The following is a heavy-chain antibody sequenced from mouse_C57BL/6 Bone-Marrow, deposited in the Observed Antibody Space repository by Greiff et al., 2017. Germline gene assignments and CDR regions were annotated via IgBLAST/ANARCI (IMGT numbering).Heavy chain of an antibody. CDR2: IDPEDGDT. CDR3: TTTEAAGLDY. V-gene: IGHV14-1*01. J-gene: IGHJ2*01. Sequence: VHVKQSGAELVRPGASVKLSCTASGFNIKDYYMHWVKQRPEQGLEWIGRIDPEDGDTEYAPKFQGKATMTADTSSNTAYLQLSSLTSEDTAVYYCTTTEAAGLDYWGQGTTLTVSS. CDR1: GFNIKDYY. D-gene: IGHD3-1*01.